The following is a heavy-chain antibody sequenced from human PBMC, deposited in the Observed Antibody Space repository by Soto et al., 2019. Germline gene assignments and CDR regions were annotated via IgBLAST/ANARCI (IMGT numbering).Heavy chain of an antibody. V-gene: IGHV3-30-3*01. CDR2: ISYDGSNK. Sequence: QVQLVESGGGVVQPGRSLRLSCAASGFTFSSYAMHWVRQAPGKGLEWVAVISYDGSNKYYADSVKGRFTISRDNSKNTLYLKMNSLRAEDTAVNYWASPSGVDSSSFDYWGQGTLVTVSS. J-gene: IGHJ4*02. CDR3: ASPSGVDSSSFDY. CDR1: GFTFSSYA. D-gene: IGHD3-22*01.